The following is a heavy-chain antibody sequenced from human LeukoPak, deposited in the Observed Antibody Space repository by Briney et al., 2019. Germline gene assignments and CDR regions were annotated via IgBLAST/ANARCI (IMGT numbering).Heavy chain of an antibody. CDR1: GYTFPSYW. J-gene: IGHJ4*02. V-gene: IGHV5-51*01. CDR3: ARLYGDYALDY. D-gene: IGHD4-17*01. CDR2: IYPGESET. Sequence: GESLKISCKGSGYTFPSYWINWVRQMPGKGLEWMGIIYPGESETRYSPSFQGQVTISADKSITTVYLQWSSLKASDTAMYYCARLYGDYALDYWGQGTLVSVSS.